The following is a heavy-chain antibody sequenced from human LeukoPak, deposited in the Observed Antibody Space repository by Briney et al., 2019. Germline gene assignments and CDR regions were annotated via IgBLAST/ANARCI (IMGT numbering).Heavy chain of an antibody. J-gene: IGHJ4*02. Sequence: SETLSLTCTVASGSIWSSRYYWGWIRQPPGKGLEWSGNNYARWTPDYNPSLKSRSFIFVDRSKNRFSLKLRSVTAADTAVYYCATLGLWFGELSSPYYFDSWGQGVLVTVSS. V-gene: IGHV4-39*01. CDR3: ATLGLWFGELSSPYYFDS. D-gene: IGHD3-10*01. CDR2: NYARWTP. CDR1: SGSIWSSRYY.